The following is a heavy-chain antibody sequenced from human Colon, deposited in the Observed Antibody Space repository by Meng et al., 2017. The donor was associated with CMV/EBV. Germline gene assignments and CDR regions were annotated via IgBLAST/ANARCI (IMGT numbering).Heavy chain of an antibody. J-gene: IGHJ5*01. Sequence: GGSLRLSCAASGFTFDDYGMSWVRQAPGKGLEWVSGVTSGGGTTFYADSVKGRFTISRDNSRNTLFLQMNNLRAEDAAIYYCAKDLSGGVMGFDFWGQGTLVTVSS. CDR2: VTSGGGTT. CDR3: AKDLSGGVMGFDF. D-gene: IGHD3-16*01. CDR1: GFTFDDYG. V-gene: IGHV3-23*03.